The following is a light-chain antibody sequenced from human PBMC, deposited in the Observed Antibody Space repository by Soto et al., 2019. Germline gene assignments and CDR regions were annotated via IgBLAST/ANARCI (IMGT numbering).Light chain of an antibody. CDR2: DAS. CDR3: QQYSNWPPAIT. CDR1: QSVSTF. J-gene: IGKJ5*01. V-gene: IGKV3-15*01. Sequence: EIVLTQSPGTLSLSPVERATLSCRASQSVSTFLAWYQHKPGQAPRLLIYDASTRATGVPDRFSGSGSGTEFTLIISSLQSEDVALYYCQQYSNWPPAITFGQGTRLEIK.